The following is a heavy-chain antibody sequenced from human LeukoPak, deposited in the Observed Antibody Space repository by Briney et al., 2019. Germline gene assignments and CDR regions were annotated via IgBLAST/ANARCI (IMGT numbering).Heavy chain of an antibody. D-gene: IGHD4-17*01. Sequence: ASVKVSCKASGYTFINYVIHWVRQAPGQRLEWMGWINAGNGDTRYSQKSQGRVTITRDTSASTAYMELSNLRSEDTAVYYCASRYGDDVRGAFDIWGQGTMVIVSS. J-gene: IGHJ3*02. CDR2: INAGNGDT. CDR1: GYTFINYV. V-gene: IGHV1-3*01. CDR3: ASRYGDDVRGAFDI.